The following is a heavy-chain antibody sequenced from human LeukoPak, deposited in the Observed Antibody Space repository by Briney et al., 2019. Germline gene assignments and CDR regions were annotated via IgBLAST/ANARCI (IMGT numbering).Heavy chain of an antibody. V-gene: IGHV3-30*04. D-gene: IGHD5-12*01. CDR2: ISYDGSNT. Sequence: GGSRRLSCAASGFTFSSYAMHWVRQAPGKGLEWVAVISYDGSNTYYADSVKGRFTISRDNSKNTLYLQMNSLRAEDTAVYYCARAERGGYSGYDYGMDLWGKGTTVSVSS. CDR3: ARAERGGYSGYDYGMDL. J-gene: IGHJ6*04. CDR1: GFTFSSYA.